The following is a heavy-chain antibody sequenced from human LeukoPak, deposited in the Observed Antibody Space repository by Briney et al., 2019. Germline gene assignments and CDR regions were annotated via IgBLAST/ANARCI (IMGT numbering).Heavy chain of an antibody. CDR2: IKQDGSKK. D-gene: IGHD1-26*01. J-gene: IGHJ4*02. Sequence: GGSLRLSCVASGFPFSSYWMTWVRQAPGKGLEWVANIKQDGSKKSYVDSVKGRFTISRDNAKSPLYLQMNSLRAEDTAIYYCAKSPYYGATTRGYYFDYWGQGTLVTVSS. V-gene: IGHV3-7*01. CDR3: AKSPYYGATTRGYYFDY. CDR1: GFPFSSYW.